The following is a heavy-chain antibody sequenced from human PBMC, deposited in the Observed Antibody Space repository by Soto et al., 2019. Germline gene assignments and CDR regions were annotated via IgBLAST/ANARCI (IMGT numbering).Heavy chain of an antibody. CDR2: IHDSGST. D-gene: IGHD7-27*01. V-gene: IGHV4-39*07. CDR1: GGSIRSRSYY. J-gene: IGHJ6*03. CDR3: ARLRRGLATGDYYYYYYYMDV. Sequence: SETLSLTCTVSGGSIRSRSYYWGWVRQPPGKGLEWIGSIHDSGSTNYNPSLKSRVTISVDTSKNQFSLKLSSVTAADTAVYYCARLRRGLATGDYYYYYYYMDVWGKGTTVTVSS.